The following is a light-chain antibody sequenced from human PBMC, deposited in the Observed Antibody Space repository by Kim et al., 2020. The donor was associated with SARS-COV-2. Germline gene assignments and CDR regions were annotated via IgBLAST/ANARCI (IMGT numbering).Light chain of an antibody. Sequence: EPASISCGSRQSLLHSNGYNYLYWYLQKPRQSPQLLIYLGSNRASGVPDRFSGSGSGTDFTLKISRVEAEDVGVYYCMQALQTPYSFGQGTKLEI. V-gene: IGKV2-28*01. CDR1: QSLLHSNGYNY. J-gene: IGKJ2*03. CDR3: MQALQTPYS. CDR2: LGS.